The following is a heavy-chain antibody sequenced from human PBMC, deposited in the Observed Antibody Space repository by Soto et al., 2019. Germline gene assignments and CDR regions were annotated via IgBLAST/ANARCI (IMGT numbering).Heavy chain of an antibody. CDR1: GGTFSSYA. V-gene: IGHV1-69*13. CDR2: IIPIFGTA. Sequence: SVKVSCKASGGTFSSYAISWVRQAPGQGLEWMGGIIPIFGTANYAQKFQGRVTITADESTSTAYMELSSLRSEDTAVYYCARALRFGGYYYYGMDVWGQGTTVTVSS. CDR3: ARALRFGGYYYYGMDV. D-gene: IGHD3-3*01. J-gene: IGHJ6*02.